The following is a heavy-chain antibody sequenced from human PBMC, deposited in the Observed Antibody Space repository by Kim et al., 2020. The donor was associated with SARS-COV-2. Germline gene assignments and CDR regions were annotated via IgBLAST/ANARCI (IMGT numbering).Heavy chain of an antibody. V-gene: IGHV1-18*01. CDR3: ARDYPTLYYDILTGYPGLYYYGMDV. CDR1: GYTFTSYG. J-gene: IGHJ6*02. CDR2: ISAYNGNT. Sequence: ASVKVSCKASGYTFTSYGISWVRQAPGQGLEWMGWISAYNGNTNYAQKLQGRVTMTTDTSTSTAYMELRSLRSDDTAVYYCARDYPTLYYDILTGYPGLYYYGMDVWGQGTTVTVSS. D-gene: IGHD3-9*01.